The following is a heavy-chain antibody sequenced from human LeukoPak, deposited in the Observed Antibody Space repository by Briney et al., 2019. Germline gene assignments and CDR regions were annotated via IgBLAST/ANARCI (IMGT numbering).Heavy chain of an antibody. V-gene: IGHV3-23*01. J-gene: IGHJ6*03. CDR2: ISGSGGST. CDR1: GFTFSSYG. Sequence: GGTLRLSCAASGFTFSSYGMSWVRQAPGKGLGWVSAISGSGGSTYYADSVKGRFTISRDNSKNTLYLQMNSLRAEDTAVYYCAKAPGVYYYYYYMDVWGKGTTVTISS. CDR3: AKAPGVYYYYYYMDV. D-gene: IGHD3-10*01.